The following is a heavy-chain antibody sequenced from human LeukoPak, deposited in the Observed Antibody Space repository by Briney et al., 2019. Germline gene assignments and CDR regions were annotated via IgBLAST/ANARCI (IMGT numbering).Heavy chain of an antibody. CDR3: TRAHDSRRGRYGMDV. CDR1: GYTFTSYG. CDR2: ISAYNGDT. J-gene: IGHJ6*02. D-gene: IGHD2-21*02. Sequence: GASVKVPCKASGYTFTSYGISWVRQAPGQGLEWMGWISAYNGDTNYAQKLQGRVTTTTDTSTSTAYMELRSLRSDDTAVYYCTRAHDSRRGRYGMDVWGQGTTVTVSS. V-gene: IGHV1-18*04.